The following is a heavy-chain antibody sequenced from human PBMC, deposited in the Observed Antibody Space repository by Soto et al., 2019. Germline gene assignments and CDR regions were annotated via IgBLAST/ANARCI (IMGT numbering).Heavy chain of an antibody. CDR1: GVTFKIYG. J-gene: IGHJ4*02. CDR3: ARTYYYDSSGYYYDY. D-gene: IGHD3-22*01. CDR2: IWYDGSNK. V-gene: IGHV3-33*01. Sequence: GRAVSLSGAACGVTFKIYGIHWVRQATGKGLEWVAVIWYDGSNKYYADSVKGRFTISRDNSKNTLYLQMNSLRAEDTAVYYCARTYYYDSSGYYYDYWGQGTLVTGSS.